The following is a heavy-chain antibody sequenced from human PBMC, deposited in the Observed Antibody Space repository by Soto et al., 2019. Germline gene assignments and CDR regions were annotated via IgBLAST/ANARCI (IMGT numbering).Heavy chain of an antibody. CDR2: IYYSGST. Sequence: SETLSLTCTVSGGSISSYYWSWIRQPPGKGLEWIGYIYYSGSTNYNPSLKSRVTISVDTSKNQFSLKLSSVTAADTAVYYCARGNPQAYYYGMDVWGQGTTVTVSS. CDR1: GGSISSYY. D-gene: IGHD4-4*01. CDR3: ARGNPQAYYYGMDV. J-gene: IGHJ6*02. V-gene: IGHV4-59*01.